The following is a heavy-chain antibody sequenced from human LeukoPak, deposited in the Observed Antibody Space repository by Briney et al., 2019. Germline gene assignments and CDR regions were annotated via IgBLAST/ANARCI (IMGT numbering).Heavy chain of an antibody. V-gene: IGHV1-8*03. CDR3: AREYYDFWSGSHWFDP. CDR2: MNPNSGNT. D-gene: IGHD3-3*01. J-gene: IGHJ5*02. Sequence: ASVKVSCKASGYTFTSYDINWVRQATGQGLEWMGWMNPNSGNTGYAQKFQGRVTITRNTSISTAYMELSSLRSEDTAVYYCAREYYDFWSGSHWFDPWGQGTLVTVSS. CDR1: GYTFTSYD.